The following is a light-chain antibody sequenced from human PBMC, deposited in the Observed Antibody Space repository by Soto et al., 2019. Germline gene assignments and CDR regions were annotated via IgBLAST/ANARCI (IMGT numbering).Light chain of an antibody. CDR2: GAS. Sequence: IVLTQSPGTLSLSPGERTTLSCRASQSISRYLAWYQQKPGQGPRLLIYGASSRATGTPDRFSGSGSGTDFTLTINRLEPEDFALYYCQHDGTSPPTFGQGTKV. CDR3: QHDGTSPPT. CDR1: QSISRY. V-gene: IGKV3-20*01. J-gene: IGKJ1*01.